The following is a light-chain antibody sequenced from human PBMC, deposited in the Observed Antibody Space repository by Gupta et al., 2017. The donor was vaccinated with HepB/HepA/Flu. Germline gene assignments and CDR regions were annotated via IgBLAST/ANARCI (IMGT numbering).Light chain of an antibody. Sequence: ATQSCGGSQDVSGGYISYYQQKPRLAPKLLMHEAIIRATGIADRCSGSGSGADFILTISRLEPKEFAVYYCQHYGSSLRGTFGQGTKVEIK. CDR1: QDVSGGY. J-gene: IGKJ1*01. CDR3: QHYGSSLRGT. CDR2: EAI. V-gene: IGKV3D-20*01.